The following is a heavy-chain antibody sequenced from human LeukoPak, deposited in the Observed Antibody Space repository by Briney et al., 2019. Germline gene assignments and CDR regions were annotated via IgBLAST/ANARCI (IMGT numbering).Heavy chain of an antibody. D-gene: IGHD3-10*01. CDR1: GGTFSSYA. CDR3: ARDRWFGELTLYYYYYGMDV. V-gene: IGHV3-30-3*01. J-gene: IGHJ6*02. Sequence: SCKASGGTFSSYAISWVRQAPGKGLEWVAVISYDGSNKYYADSVKGRFTISRDNSKNTLYLQMNSLRAEDTAVYYCARDRWFGELTLYYYYYGMDVWGQGTTVTVSS. CDR2: ISYDGSNK.